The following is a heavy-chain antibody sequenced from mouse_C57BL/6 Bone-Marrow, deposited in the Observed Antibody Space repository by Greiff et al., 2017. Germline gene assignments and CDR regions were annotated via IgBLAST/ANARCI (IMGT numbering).Heavy chain of an antibody. CDR3: ARRGSEVWFAY. CDR2: INPSSGYT. J-gene: IGHJ3*01. CDR1: GYTFTSYW. V-gene: IGHV1-7*01. Sequence: VQLQQSGAELAKPGASVKLSCKASGYTFTSYWMHWVKQRPGQGLEWIGYINPSSGYTKYNQKFKDKATLTVDKSSSTAYMQLSSLTYEDSAVYYCARRGSEVWFAYWGQGTLVTVSA.